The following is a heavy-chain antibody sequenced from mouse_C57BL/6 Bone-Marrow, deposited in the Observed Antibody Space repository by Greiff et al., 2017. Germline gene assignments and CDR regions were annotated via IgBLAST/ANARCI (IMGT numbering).Heavy chain of an antibody. D-gene: IGHD1-1*01. CDR3: ARHEPYYYGSSLYYFDY. J-gene: IGHJ2*01. CDR2: ISSGGSYT. V-gene: IGHV5-6*02. Sequence: EVMLVESGGALVKPGGSLKLSCAASGFTFSSYGMSWVRQTPDKRLEWVATISSGGSYTYYPDSVKGRFTISRDNAKNTLYLQMSSLKSEDTAMYYCARHEPYYYGSSLYYFDYWGQGTTLTVSS. CDR1: GFTFSSYG.